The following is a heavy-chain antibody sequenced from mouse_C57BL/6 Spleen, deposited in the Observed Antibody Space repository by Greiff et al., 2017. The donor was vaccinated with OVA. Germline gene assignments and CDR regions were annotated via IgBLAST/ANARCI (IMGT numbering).Heavy chain of an antibody. CDR3: ARDSTTRYFDY. CDR2: IDPSDSYT. CDR1: GYTFTSYW. Sequence: QVQLQQPGAELVRPGTSVKLSCKASGYTFTSYWMHWVKQRPGQGLEWIGVIDPSDSYTNYNQKFKGKATLTVDTSSSTAYMQLSSLTSEDSAVYYCARDSTTRYFDYWGEGTTLTVSS. D-gene: IGHD2-14*01. V-gene: IGHV1-59*01. J-gene: IGHJ2*01.